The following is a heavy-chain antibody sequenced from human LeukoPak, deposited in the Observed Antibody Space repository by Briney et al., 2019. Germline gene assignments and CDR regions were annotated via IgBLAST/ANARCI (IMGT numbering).Heavy chain of an antibody. Sequence: SETLSLTCAVSGYSISSGYYWGWIRQPPGEGLEWTGSIYHSGSTYYNPSLKSRVTISVDTSKNQFSLKLSSVTAADTAVYYCVHGSGSFRYYLDYWGQGTLVTVSS. CDR3: VHGSGSFRYYLDY. J-gene: IGHJ4*02. V-gene: IGHV4-38-2*01. D-gene: IGHD3-10*01. CDR2: IYHSGST. CDR1: GYSISSGYY.